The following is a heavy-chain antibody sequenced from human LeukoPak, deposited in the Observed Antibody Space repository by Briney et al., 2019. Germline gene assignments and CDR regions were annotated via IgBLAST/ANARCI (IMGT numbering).Heavy chain of an antibody. Sequence: PSETLSLTCTVSGGSISSYYWSWIRQPPGKVLEWIGYIYYSGSTNYNPSLKSRVTISVDTSKNQFSLKLSSVTAADTAVYYCAREENAVFDYWGQGTLVTVSS. D-gene: IGHD2-2*01. J-gene: IGHJ4*02. CDR3: AREENAVFDY. V-gene: IGHV4-59*01. CDR1: GGSISSYY. CDR2: IYYSGST.